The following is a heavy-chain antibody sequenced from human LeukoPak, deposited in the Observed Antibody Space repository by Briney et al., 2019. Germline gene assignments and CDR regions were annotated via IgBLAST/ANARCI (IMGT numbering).Heavy chain of an antibody. V-gene: IGHV3-74*01. Sequence: PGGSLRLSCAAPGFTLSSYWMHWVRQAPGKGLVWVSRSNSDGTNTSYADSVKGRFTISRDNAKNTLYLQMNSLRAEDTAVYYCARGGQQLVLGSTTDYWGQGTLVTVSS. CDR3: ARGGQQLVLGSTTDY. CDR1: GFTLSSYW. CDR2: SNSDGTNT. D-gene: IGHD6-13*01. J-gene: IGHJ4*02.